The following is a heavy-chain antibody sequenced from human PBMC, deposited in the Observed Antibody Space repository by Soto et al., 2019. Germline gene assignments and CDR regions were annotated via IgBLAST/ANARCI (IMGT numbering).Heavy chain of an antibody. CDR1: GYTLTDYY. CDR2: INPNTGGT. V-gene: IGHV1-2*02. J-gene: IGHJ6*02. CDR3: ARENSGMYV. Sequence: QVQLVQSGAEVKRPGASVKVSCKASGYTLTDYYVHWVRQAPGQGLEWMGWINPNTGGTLYAQNFQGRVTMTRDTSIGTAYMDLTRLRSDDTAVYYCARENSGMYVWGQWTVVSVSS.